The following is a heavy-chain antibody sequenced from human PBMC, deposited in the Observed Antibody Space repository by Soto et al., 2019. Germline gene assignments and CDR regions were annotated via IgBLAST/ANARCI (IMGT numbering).Heavy chain of an antibody. CDR3: ASLKEGYYYDSSGYYL. CDR2: IIPIFGTA. V-gene: IGHV1-69*13. CDR1: GGTFSSYA. J-gene: IGHJ4*02. D-gene: IGHD3-22*01. Sequence: GASVKVSCKASGGTFSSYAISWVRQAPGQGLEWMGGIIPIFGTANYAQKFQGRVTITADESTSTAYMELSSLRSEDTAVYYCASLKEGYYYDSSGYYLWGQGTLVTVSS.